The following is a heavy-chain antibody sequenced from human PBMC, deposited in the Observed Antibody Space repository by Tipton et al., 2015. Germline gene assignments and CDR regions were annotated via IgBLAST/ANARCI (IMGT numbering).Heavy chain of an antibody. D-gene: IGHD5-18*01. Sequence: LRLSCTVSGVSVTSGSFYWSWIRQSPGKGLEWIGYIYHTGSTIYNPSLKSRVTISLDRSKNQFSLKLSSVSAADTAVYYCARGQYSYGSGGYHYYGMDVWGQGTTVTVSS. CDR2: IYHTGST. J-gene: IGHJ6*02. CDR1: GVSVTSGSFY. V-gene: IGHV4-61*01. CDR3: ARGQYSYGSGGYHYYGMDV.